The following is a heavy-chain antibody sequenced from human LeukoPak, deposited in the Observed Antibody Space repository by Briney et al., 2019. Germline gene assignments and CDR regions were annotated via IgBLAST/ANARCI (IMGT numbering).Heavy chain of an antibody. J-gene: IGHJ4*02. Sequence: GASVKVSCKTFGYPFTGYGLSWVRQAPGQGLEWMAWISGYNGDTRYAQKFQGRVTLTIDTPTTTAYMELRSLTSDDTAIYYCASRLGYERLLSSRALWGKGTL. D-gene: IGHD5-18*01. CDR1: GYPFTGYG. CDR3: ASRLGYERLLSSRAL. V-gene: IGHV1-18*01. CDR2: ISGYNGDT.